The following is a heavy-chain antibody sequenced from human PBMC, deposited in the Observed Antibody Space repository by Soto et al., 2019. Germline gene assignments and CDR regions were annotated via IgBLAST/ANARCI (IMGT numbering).Heavy chain of an antibody. J-gene: IGHJ4*02. V-gene: IGHV1-69*01. CDR3: AREGASGSHIGY. CDR2: IIPIFGTA. CDR1: GGTFSSYA. D-gene: IGHD3-22*01. Sequence: QVQLVQSGAEVKKPGSSVKVSCKASGGTFSSYAISWVRQAPGQGLEWMGGIIPIFGTANYAQKFQGRVTSTAEESTSTAYMELSSLRSEDTAVYYCAREGASGSHIGYWGQGTLVTVSS.